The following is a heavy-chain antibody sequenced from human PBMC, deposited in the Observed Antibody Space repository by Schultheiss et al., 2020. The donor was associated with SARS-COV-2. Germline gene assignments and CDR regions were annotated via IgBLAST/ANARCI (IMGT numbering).Heavy chain of an antibody. CDR2: ISAYNGNT. V-gene: IGHV1-18*01. D-gene: IGHD3-22*01. CDR3: ARGYYDSSGRFYYFDY. J-gene: IGHJ4*02. CDR1: GYTFTSYG. Sequence: ASVKVSCKASGYTFTSYGISWVRQAPGQGLEWMGWISAYNGNTNYAQKFQGRVTITADESTSTAYMELSSLRSEDTAVYYCARGYYDSSGRFYYFDYWGQGTLVTVSS.